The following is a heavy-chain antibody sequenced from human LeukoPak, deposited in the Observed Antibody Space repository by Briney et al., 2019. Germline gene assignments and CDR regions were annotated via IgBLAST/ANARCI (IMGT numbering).Heavy chain of an antibody. CDR1: GYTLTELS. J-gene: IGHJ4*02. CDR2: FDPEDGET. Sequence: ASVKVSCKVSGYTLTELSMHWVRQAPGKGLEWMGGFDPEDGETIYAQKFQGRVTMTEDTSTDTAYMELSSLRSEDTAVYYCARDLRYFDWLLPLDYWGQGTLVTVSS. V-gene: IGHV1-24*01. CDR3: ARDLRYFDWLLPLDY. D-gene: IGHD3-9*01.